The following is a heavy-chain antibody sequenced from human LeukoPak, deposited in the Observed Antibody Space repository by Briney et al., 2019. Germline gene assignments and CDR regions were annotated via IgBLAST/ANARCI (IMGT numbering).Heavy chain of an antibody. Sequence: PGGSLRLSCAASGSTFSSYGMHWVRQAPGKGLEWVAFIRYDGSNKYYADSVKGRFTISRDNSKNTLYLQMNSLRAEDTAVYYCAKEAVTYGSGSTYYFDYWGQGTLVTVSS. CDR1: GSTFSSYG. CDR3: AKEAVTYGSGSTYYFDY. J-gene: IGHJ4*02. D-gene: IGHD3-10*01. V-gene: IGHV3-30*02. CDR2: IRYDGSNK.